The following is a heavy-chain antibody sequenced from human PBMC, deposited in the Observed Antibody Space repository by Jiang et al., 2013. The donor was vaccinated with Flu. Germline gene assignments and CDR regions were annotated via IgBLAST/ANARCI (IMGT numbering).Heavy chain of an antibody. Sequence: PGLVKPSETLSLTCAVSGVSISPYYYTWIRQPAGKGLQYIGRIHTSGSTNYTPFFRSRVTMSVDMSKNHFSLKLTSVTAADTAVYYCARTADDAFDIWGQGTMVTVSS. CDR2: IHTSGST. D-gene: IGHD6-13*01. V-gene: IGHV4-4*07. CDR1: GVSISPYY. J-gene: IGHJ3*02. CDR3: ARTADDAFDI.